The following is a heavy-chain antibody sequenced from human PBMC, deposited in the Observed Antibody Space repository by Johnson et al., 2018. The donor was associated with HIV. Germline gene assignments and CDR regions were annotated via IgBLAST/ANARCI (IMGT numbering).Heavy chain of an antibody. V-gene: IGHV3-33*08. CDR1: GFTFSSYG. CDR2: IYDDGSNR. CDR3: ARDSGGMYSSGWYGLGAFDI. Sequence: QEQLVESGGGVVQPGRSLRLSCAASGFTFSSYGMHWVRQAPGKGLEWVAVIYDDGSNRYYADSVKGRFTISRGNAKNSLYLQMNSLRAEDTAVYYCARDSGGMYSSGWYGLGAFDIWGQGTMVTVSS. J-gene: IGHJ3*02. D-gene: IGHD6-19*01.